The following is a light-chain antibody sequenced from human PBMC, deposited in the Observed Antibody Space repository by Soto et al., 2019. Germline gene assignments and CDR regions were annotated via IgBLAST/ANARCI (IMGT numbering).Light chain of an antibody. CDR2: GAS. Sequence: EIVLTQSPGTLSLSPGERATLSCRASQSVSSTYLAWYQQKPGQAPRLLIYGASSRATGIPDRFSGSGSETDFTLTISRLEPEEFAVYYCQQYGSSPRLTFGGGTKVEIK. J-gene: IGKJ4*01. CDR3: QQYGSSPRLT. CDR1: QSVSSTY. V-gene: IGKV3-20*01.